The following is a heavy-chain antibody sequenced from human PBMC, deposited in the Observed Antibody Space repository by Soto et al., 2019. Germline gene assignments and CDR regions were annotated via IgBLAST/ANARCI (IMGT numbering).Heavy chain of an antibody. Sequence: QVQLQQWGAGLLKPTETLSLTCAVYGGSFSGYYWHWIRQPPGKGLEWIGEINHSGSTNYNASLKGRVTISADTSKNQFSLKLSSVTAADTAVYYCASPMVRGIIDYWGQGTLVTVSS. J-gene: IGHJ4*02. D-gene: IGHD3-10*01. CDR1: GGSFSGYY. V-gene: IGHV4-34*01. CDR3: ASPMVRGIIDY. CDR2: INHSGST.